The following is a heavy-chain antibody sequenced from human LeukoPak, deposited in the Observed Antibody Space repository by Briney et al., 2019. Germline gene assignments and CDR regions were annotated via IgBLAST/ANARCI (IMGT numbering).Heavy chain of an antibody. Sequence: SETLSLTCTVSSASISSYYWSWIRQPPGKGLEWIGYIYDSGSTNYNPSLKSRVTISVDTSKNQFSLKLSSVTAADTAVYYCARLISIDGRYVDYWGQGTLVTVSS. V-gene: IGHV4-59*01. J-gene: IGHJ4*02. CDR1: SASISSYY. CDR2: IYDSGST. CDR3: ARLISIDGRYVDY. D-gene: IGHD3-16*02.